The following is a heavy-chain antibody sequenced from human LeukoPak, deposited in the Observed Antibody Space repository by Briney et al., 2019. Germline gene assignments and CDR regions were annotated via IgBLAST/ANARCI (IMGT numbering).Heavy chain of an antibody. CDR3: AQTAGDHAFDI. J-gene: IGHJ3*02. V-gene: IGHV3-30*03. CDR1: VFTFSSYG. Sequence: GGSLRLSCAASVFTFSSYGMHWVRQAPGKGLEWVAVISYDGSNKYYADSVKGRFTISRDNSKNTLYLQMNSLRAEDTAVYYCAQTAGDHAFDIWGQGTMVTVSS. CDR2: ISYDGSNK. D-gene: IGHD3-16*01.